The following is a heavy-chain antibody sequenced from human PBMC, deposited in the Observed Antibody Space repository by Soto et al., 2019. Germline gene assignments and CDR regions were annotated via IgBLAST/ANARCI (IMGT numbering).Heavy chain of an antibody. D-gene: IGHD3-10*01. Sequence: GGSLRLSCAASGFTFSSYWMSWVRQAPGKGLEWVANIKQDGSEKYYVDSVKGRFTISRDNAKNSLYLQMNSLRAEDTAVYYCARDSLNYGSGSYYYWGQGTLVTVSS. J-gene: IGHJ4*02. CDR3: ARDSLNYGSGSYYY. CDR2: IKQDGSEK. V-gene: IGHV3-7*05. CDR1: GFTFSSYW.